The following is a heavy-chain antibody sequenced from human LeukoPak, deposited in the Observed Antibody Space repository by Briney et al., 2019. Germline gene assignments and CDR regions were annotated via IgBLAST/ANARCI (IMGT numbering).Heavy chain of an antibody. J-gene: IGHJ4*02. Sequence: ASVKVSCKASGYTFTGYYMHWVRQAPGQGLEWMGWINPNSGGTTYAQKFQGRVTMTRDTSINTAHMELSSLRSDDTAVYYCARGSAAAVAGLFAYWGQGTLVTVSS. D-gene: IGHD6-19*01. CDR3: ARGSAAAVAGLFAY. CDR1: GYTFTGYY. CDR2: INPNSGGT. V-gene: IGHV1-2*02.